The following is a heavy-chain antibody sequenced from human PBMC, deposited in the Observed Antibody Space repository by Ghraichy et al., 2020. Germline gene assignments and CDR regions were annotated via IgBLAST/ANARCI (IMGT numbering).Heavy chain of an antibody. CDR1: GFTFDDYA. J-gene: IGHJ3*02. Sequence: LSLTCAASGFTFDDYAMHWVRQAPGKGLEWVSLISGDGGSTYYADSVKGRFTISRDNSKNSLYLQMNSLRAEDTALYYCAKDIGGAATVSDAFDIWGQGTMVTVSS. D-gene: IGHD2-15*01. CDR3: AKDIGGAATVSDAFDI. V-gene: IGHV3-43*02. CDR2: ISGDGGST.